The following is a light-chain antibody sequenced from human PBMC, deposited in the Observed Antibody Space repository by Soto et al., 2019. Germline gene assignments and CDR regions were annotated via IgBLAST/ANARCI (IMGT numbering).Light chain of an antibody. J-gene: IGLJ1*01. CDR3: SSYTSTSIV. CDR1: SSDVGGYNY. Sequence: QSVLTQPASVSGSPGQSITISSTGTSSDVGGYNYVSWYQRHPGKAPKLMIYDVSNRPSGVSNRFSGSKSGNTASLTISGLQAEDEADYHCSSYTSTSIVFGTGTKLTVL. V-gene: IGLV2-14*01. CDR2: DVS.